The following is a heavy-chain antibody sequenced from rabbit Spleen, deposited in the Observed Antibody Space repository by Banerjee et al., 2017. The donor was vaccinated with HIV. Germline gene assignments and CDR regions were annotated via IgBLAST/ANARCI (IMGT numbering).Heavy chain of an antibody. J-gene: IGHJ4*01. CDR1: GVSFSSSSY. D-gene: IGHD4-2*01. CDR3: ARDAGGVDGFYFDL. V-gene: IGHV1S40*01. Sequence: QSLEESGGDLVKPGASLTLTCTASGVSFSSSSYMCWVRQAPGKGLEWIACIDTGSSGFTYFASWAKGRFTISKTSSTTVTLQMTSLTVADTATYFCARDAGGVDGFYFDLWGPGTLVTVS. CDR2: IDTGSSGFT.